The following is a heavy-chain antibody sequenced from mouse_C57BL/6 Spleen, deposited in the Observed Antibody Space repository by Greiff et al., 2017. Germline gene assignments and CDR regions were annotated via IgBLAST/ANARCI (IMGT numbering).Heavy chain of an antibody. J-gene: IGHJ1*03. Sequence: EVQLQQSGAELVKPGASVKLSCTASGFNIQDYYMHWVKQRTEQGLEWIGRIDPEDDETKYAPKFQGKATITADTSSNTAYLQLSSLTSEDTAVYYCARGLLRRYFDVWGTGTTVTVSS. V-gene: IGHV14-2*01. CDR1: GFNIQDYY. D-gene: IGHD1-1*01. CDR2: IDPEDDET. CDR3: ARGLLRRYFDV.